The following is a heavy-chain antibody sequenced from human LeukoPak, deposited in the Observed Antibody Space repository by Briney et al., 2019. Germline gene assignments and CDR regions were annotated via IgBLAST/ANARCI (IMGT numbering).Heavy chain of an antibody. D-gene: IGHD1-26*01. CDR3: ARARSGSYAVNWFDP. CDR1: GGSISSGGYY. Sequence: PSETLSLTCTVSGGSISSGGYYWSWIRQHPGKGLEWIGYIYYSGSTYYNPSLKSRVTISVDTSKNQFSLKLSSVTAADTAVYYCARARSGSYAVNWFDPWGQGTLVTVSS. V-gene: IGHV4-31*03. CDR2: IYYSGST. J-gene: IGHJ5*02.